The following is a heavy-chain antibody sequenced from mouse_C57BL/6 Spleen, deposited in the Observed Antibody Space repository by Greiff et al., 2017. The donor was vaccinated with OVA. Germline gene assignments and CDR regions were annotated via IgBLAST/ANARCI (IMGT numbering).Heavy chain of an antibody. CDR1: GYAFSSSW. J-gene: IGHJ4*01. CDR3: ARSYGSSYGDAMDY. Sequence: VQLQQSGPELVKPGASVKISCKASGYAFSSSWMNWVKQRPGKGLEWIGRIYPGDGDTNYNGKFKGKATLTADKSSSTAYMQLSSLTSEDSAVYVCARSYGSSYGDAMDYWGQGTSVTVSS. D-gene: IGHD1-1*01. CDR2: IYPGDGDT. V-gene: IGHV1-82*01.